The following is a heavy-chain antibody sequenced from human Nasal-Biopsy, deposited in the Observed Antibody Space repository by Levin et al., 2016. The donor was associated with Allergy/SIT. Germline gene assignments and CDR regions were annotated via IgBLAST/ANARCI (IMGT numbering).Heavy chain of an antibody. V-gene: IGHV3-7*04. CDR2: IDQDGNDK. CDR1: GFTFSKYW. Sequence: GGSLRLSCVTSGFTFSKYWMSWVRQAPGKGLEYVANIDQDGNDKYYVGTVEGRFTISRDNAKDSLYLQMNSLRAEDTAIFYCVRDHPNWAPDDTFDIWGQGTMVTVSS. J-gene: IGHJ3*02. D-gene: IGHD1-14*01. CDR3: VRDHPNWAPDDTFDI.